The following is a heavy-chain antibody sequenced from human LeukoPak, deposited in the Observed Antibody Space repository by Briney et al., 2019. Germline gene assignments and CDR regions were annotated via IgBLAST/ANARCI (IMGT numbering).Heavy chain of an antibody. J-gene: IGHJ4*02. CDR3: TRGGEYSASPGVD. D-gene: IGHD6-6*01. CDR1: GYTLTELS. Sequence: ASVKVSCKVSGYTLTELSMHWVRQAPGKGLEWMGGFDPEDGETIYAQKFQGRVTMTRDTSTSTVNLELSSLRSEDTAVYYCTRGGEYSASPGVDWGQGTLVTVSS. V-gene: IGHV1-24*01. CDR2: FDPEDGET.